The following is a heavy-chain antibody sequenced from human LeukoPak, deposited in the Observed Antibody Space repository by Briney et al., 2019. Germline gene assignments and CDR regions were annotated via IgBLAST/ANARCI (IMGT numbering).Heavy chain of an antibody. CDR1: GGSISSYY. Sequence: PSETLSLTRAVSGGSISSYYWSWIRQPPGKGLEWMGYIYYSGSTNYNPSLKSRVTISVDTSKNQFSLKLSSVTAADTAVYYCARYGGPYYYYGMDVWGKGTTVTVSS. D-gene: IGHD3-16*01. V-gene: IGHV4-59*01. J-gene: IGHJ6*04. CDR2: IYYSGST. CDR3: ARYGGPYYYYGMDV.